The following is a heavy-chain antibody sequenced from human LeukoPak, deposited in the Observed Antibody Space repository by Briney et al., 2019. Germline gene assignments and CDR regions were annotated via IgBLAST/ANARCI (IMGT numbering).Heavy chain of an antibody. V-gene: IGHV4-61*02. CDR2: IYTSGST. J-gene: IGHJ4*02. D-gene: IGHD1-26*01. Sequence: PSETLSLTCTVSGGSISSGSYYWSWIRQPAGKGLEWIGRIYTSGSTNYNPSLKSRVTISVDTSKNQFSLKLSSVTAADTAVYYCARTGIVGAAVYWGQGTLVTVSS. CDR3: ARTGIVGAAVY. CDR1: GGSISSGSYY.